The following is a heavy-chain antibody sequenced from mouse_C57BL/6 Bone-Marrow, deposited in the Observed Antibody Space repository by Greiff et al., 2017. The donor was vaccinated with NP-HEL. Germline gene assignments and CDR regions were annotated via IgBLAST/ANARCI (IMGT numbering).Heavy chain of an antibody. CDR2: ISYDGSN. V-gene: IGHV3-6*01. CDR1: GYSITSGYY. CDR3: AREAYYQGFAY. D-gene: IGHD2-10*01. Sequence: VQLQQSGPGLVKPSQSLSLTCSVTGYSITSGYYWNWIRQFPGNKLEWMGYISYDGSNNSNPSLKNRISITRDTSKNQFFLKLNSVTTEDTATYYCAREAYYQGFAYWGQGTLVTVSA. J-gene: IGHJ3*01.